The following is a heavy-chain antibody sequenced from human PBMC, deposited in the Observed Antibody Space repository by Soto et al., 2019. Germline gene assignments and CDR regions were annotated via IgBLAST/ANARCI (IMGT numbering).Heavy chain of an antibody. Sequence: PGGSLRLSCAASGFTFSDYYMSWIRQAPGKGLEWVSYIRSSGTTIYYADSVKGRFTISRDNTKNTLFLQMNSLRAEDTAVYYCAKGRATTTAFDYWGQGALVTVSS. V-gene: IGHV3-11*01. CDR2: IRSSGTTI. D-gene: IGHD4-17*01. CDR1: GFTFSDYY. J-gene: IGHJ4*02. CDR3: AKGRATTTAFDY.